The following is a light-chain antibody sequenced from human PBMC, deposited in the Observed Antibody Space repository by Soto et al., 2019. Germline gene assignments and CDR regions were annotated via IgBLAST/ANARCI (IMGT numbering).Light chain of an antibody. CDR1: QNIGSN. Sequence: EIVMTQSPATLSLSPSEKVTFSCRASQNIGSNLVWYQQKFGQAPRLLIYGASTRVTGIPARFSGSGYGAEFTLTINSLQSEDFALYYCLKYSNGPRKCGQGNTGAIK. CDR2: GAS. V-gene: IGKV3-15*01. J-gene: IGKJ1*01. CDR3: LKYSNGPRK.